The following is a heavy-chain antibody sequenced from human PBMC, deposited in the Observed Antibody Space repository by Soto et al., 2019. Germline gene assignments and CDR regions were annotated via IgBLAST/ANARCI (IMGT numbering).Heavy chain of an antibody. CDR1: GVSISDTSYY. Sequence: QLQLQESGPGLVKPSVTLSLTCNVSGVSISDTSYYWGWIRQPPGKGLEWIGTIYFNGKTFYNPSLKSRLTISVDTSKNQISLRLTSVTAADTAVYYCARQGSYWGQGTLVAVSS. CDR2: IYFNGKT. J-gene: IGHJ4*02. V-gene: IGHV4-39*01. CDR3: ARQGSY.